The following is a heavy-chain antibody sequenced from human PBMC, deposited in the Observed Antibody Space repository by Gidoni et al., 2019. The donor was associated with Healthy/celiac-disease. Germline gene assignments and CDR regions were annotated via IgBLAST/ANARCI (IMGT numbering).Heavy chain of an antibody. D-gene: IGHD3-22*01. Sequence: EVQLVESGGGLVQPGGSLRLSCAASGFTFSSYWMSWVRQAPGKGLGWVANIKQDGSEKYYVDSVKGRFTISRDNAKNSLYLQMNSLRAEDTAVYYCARDISGYYRDYWGQGTLVTVSS. CDR2: IKQDGSEK. CDR3: ARDISGYYRDY. V-gene: IGHV3-7*03. CDR1: GFTFSSYW. J-gene: IGHJ4*02.